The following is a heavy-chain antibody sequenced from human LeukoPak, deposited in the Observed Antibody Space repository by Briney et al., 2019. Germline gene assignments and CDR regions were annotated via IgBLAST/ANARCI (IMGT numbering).Heavy chain of an antibody. J-gene: IGHJ4*02. V-gene: IGHV4-34*01. CDR1: GGSFSVYS. CDR3: ARGRKRWRYYFDY. CDR2: INHSGST. D-gene: IGHD1-14*01. Sequence: PSETLSLTCAVYGGSFSVYSWSWVRQPPGKGLEWIGEINHSGSTNYNPPLKSRVTISVDTSKNQFSVKLSSVTAADTVVYYCARGRKRWRYYFDYWGQGTLVTVSS.